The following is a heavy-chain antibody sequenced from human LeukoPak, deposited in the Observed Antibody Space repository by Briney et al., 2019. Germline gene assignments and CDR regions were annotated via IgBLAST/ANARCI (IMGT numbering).Heavy chain of an antibody. Sequence: SVKVSCKASGGTFSSYAISWVRQAPGQGLEWMGRIIPILGIANYAQKFQGRVTITADKSTSTAYMELSSLRSEDTAVYYCATDVSYGVDCWGQGTLVTVSS. CDR2: IIPILGIA. CDR1: GGTFSSYA. J-gene: IGHJ4*02. V-gene: IGHV1-69*04. D-gene: IGHD4-17*01. CDR3: ATDVSYGVDC.